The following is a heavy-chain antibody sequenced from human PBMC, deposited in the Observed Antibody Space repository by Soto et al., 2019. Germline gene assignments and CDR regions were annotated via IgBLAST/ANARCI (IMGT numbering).Heavy chain of an antibody. V-gene: IGHV3-7*03. CDR3: ARVERIAETGYYYYGMDV. J-gene: IGHJ6*02. CDR2: IKQDGSGK. Sequence: GGSLRLSCAASGFTFSRYWMSWVRQAPGKGLEWVANIKQDGSGKYYADSVKGRFTISRDNAKNSLYLQMNSLRAEDTAVYYCARVERIAETGYYYYGMDVWGQGTTVTVSS. CDR1: GFTFSRYW. D-gene: IGHD6-13*01.